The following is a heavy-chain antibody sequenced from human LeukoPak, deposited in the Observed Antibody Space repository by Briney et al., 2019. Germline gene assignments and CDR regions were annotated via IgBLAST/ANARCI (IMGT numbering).Heavy chain of an antibody. D-gene: IGHD2-15*01. Sequence: SVNVSCKASGGTFSSYAISWVRHAHGQGHELKGGVIPIFDTANYAQKFQGRVTITADESTSTAYMELSSLRSEDTAVYYCARGPRVYCSGGSCYPGIHYFDYWGQGTLVTVSS. CDR1: GGTFSSYA. V-gene: IGHV1-69*13. CDR2: VIPIFDTA. CDR3: ARGPRVYCSGGSCYPGIHYFDY. J-gene: IGHJ4*02.